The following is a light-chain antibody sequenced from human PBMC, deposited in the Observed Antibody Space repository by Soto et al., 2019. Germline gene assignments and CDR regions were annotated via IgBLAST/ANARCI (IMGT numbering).Light chain of an antibody. J-gene: IGKJ5*01. CDR2: DAS. CDR1: QDISSW. Sequence: DIQMTQSPSSLSASVGDRVTITCRASQDISSWLAWYQQKPEKAPKCLIYDASSLQSGVPSRFSGSGSGNAFTLTISSLQPEDFASYFCQQYHRYPITCGQGTRLQIK. V-gene: IGKV1D-16*01. CDR3: QQYHRYPIT.